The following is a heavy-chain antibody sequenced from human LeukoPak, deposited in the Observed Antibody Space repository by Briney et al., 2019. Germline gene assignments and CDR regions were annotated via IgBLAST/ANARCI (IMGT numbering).Heavy chain of an antibody. J-gene: IGHJ4*02. CDR1: GFTFSNHA. CDR2: ILYDGSNK. D-gene: IGHD3-10*01. CDR3: AREGVVRGALDS. Sequence: GGSLRLSCAASGFTFSNHAMHWVRQAPGKGLEWVSVILYDGSNKNYADSVKGRFTISRDNSKNMLYLEMNSLRAEDMSVYYCAREGVVRGALDSWGQGTLVTVSS. V-gene: IGHV3-30*04.